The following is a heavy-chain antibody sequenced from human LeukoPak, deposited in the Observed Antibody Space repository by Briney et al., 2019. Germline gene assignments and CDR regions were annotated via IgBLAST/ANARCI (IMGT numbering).Heavy chain of an antibody. CDR2: IIPIFGTT. CDR3: ASSFVVVTASLHFQH. V-gene: IGHV1-69*05. D-gene: IGHD2-21*02. J-gene: IGHJ1*01. Sequence: SVKLSCKASGGTFSSYAISWVRQAPGQGLEWMGGIIPIFGTTNYAQKFQGRVTITTDESTNTAYMELSSLRSEDTAVYYCASSFVVVTASLHFQHWGQGTLVTVSS. CDR1: GGTFSSYA.